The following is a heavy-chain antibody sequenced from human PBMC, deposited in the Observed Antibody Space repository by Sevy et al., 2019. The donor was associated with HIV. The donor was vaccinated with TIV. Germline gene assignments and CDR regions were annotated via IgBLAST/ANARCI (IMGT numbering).Heavy chain of an antibody. V-gene: IGHV3-23*01. J-gene: IGHJ4*02. D-gene: IGHD2-2*01. Sequence: GGSLRLSCAASGFTFGGYAMAWVRQAPGKGLESVSAISGTGETTYYTDSVKGRFTVSRDNSNNILYLQMNSLRGEDTALYCCAKRPVSYCSGATCSLDYWGPGTLVTVSS. CDR1: GFTFGGYA. CDR2: ISGTGETT. CDR3: AKRPVSYCSGATCSLDY.